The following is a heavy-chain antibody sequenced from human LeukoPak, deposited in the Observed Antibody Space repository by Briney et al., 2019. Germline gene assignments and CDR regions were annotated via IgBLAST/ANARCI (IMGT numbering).Heavy chain of an antibody. Sequence: SPQTLSLTCTVSGGSISSGGYYWSWIRQHPGKGLEWIGSIYYSGSTYYNPSLKSRLTISVDTSKNQFSLKLSSVTAADTAVYYCAREDPGITMVRGGSFDYWGQGTLVTVSS. CDR3: AREDPGITMVRGGSFDY. CDR1: GGSISSGGYY. D-gene: IGHD3-10*01. V-gene: IGHV4-31*03. CDR2: IYYSGST. J-gene: IGHJ4*02.